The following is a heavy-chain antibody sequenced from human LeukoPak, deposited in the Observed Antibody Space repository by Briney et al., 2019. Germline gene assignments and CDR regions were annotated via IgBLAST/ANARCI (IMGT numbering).Heavy chain of an antibody. CDR1: GGSISIYY. Sequence: PSETLSLTCTVSGGSISIYYWSWIRQPPGKGLEWIGYIYYSGSTNYNPSLKSRVTISVDTSKNQFSLKLTSVTAADTAVYHCARADDSGGYYSWYFDLWGRGTLVTVSS. D-gene: IGHD3-22*01. CDR2: IYYSGST. V-gene: IGHV4-59*01. J-gene: IGHJ2*01. CDR3: ARADDSGGYYSWYFDL.